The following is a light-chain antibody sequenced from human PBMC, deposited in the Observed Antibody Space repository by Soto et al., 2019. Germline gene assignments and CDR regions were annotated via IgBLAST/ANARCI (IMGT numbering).Light chain of an antibody. CDR3: QQYYQWPSYT. CDR1: QSVSSN. J-gene: IGKJ2*01. Sequence: EIVLKQSPGTLSLSPGERATLSCRASQSVSSNLAWYQQKRGQAPRLLIYGASTRATAIPARFSGSGSGTEFTLTINTLQPEDFAVYYCQQYYQWPSYTFGQGTKVDIK. V-gene: IGKV3-15*01. CDR2: GAS.